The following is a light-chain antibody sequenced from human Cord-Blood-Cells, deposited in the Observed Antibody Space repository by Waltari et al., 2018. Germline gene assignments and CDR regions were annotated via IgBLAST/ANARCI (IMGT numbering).Light chain of an antibody. J-gene: IGLJ1*01. CDR2: EGS. V-gene: IGLV2-23*03. CDR1: SSDVGSYNL. CDR3: CSYAGSSTFV. Sequence: QSALTQPASVSGSPGQSITISCTGTSSDVGSYNLVSWYPQHPGKAPKLMIYEGSKRPSGVSNRFSGSKSGNTASLTISGLQAEDEADYYCCSYAGSSTFVFGTGTKFTVL.